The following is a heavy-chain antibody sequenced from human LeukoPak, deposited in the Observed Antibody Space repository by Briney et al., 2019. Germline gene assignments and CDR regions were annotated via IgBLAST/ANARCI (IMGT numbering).Heavy chain of an antibody. Sequence: PGGSLRFSCAASGFTFSSYAMSWVRQAPGKGLEWVSAISGSGGSTYYADSVKGRFTISRDNSKNTLYLQMNSLRAEDTAVYYCAKTRDDYYDSSGYYYFDYWGQGTLVTVSS. V-gene: IGHV3-23*01. CDR1: GFTFSSYA. J-gene: IGHJ4*02. CDR2: ISGSGGST. CDR3: AKTRDDYYDSSGYYYFDY. D-gene: IGHD3-22*01.